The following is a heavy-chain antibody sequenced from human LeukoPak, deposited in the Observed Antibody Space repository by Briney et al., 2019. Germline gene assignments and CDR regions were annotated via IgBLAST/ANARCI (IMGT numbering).Heavy chain of an antibody. CDR1: GFTFSSYA. CDR2: ISGSGGST. CDR3: AKEETMSTVTTCCDY. J-gene: IGHJ4*02. Sequence: SGGSLRLSCAASGFTFSSYAMSWVRQAPGKGLEWVSAISGSGGSTYYADSVKGRLTISRDNSKNTLYLQMNSLRAEDTAVYYCAKEETMSTVTTCCDYWGQGTLVTVSS. D-gene: IGHD4-17*01. V-gene: IGHV3-23*01.